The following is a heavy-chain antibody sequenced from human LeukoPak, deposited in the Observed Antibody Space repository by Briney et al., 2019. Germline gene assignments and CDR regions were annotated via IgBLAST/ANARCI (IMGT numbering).Heavy chain of an antibody. CDR1: GFTFSSYA. J-gene: IGHJ4*02. Sequence: GGSLRLSCAAPGFTFSSYAMSWVRQAPGKGLEWVSGISSSGSSTYYADSVKGRFTISRDNSKNTLYLQMNSLRAEDTAVYYCAKGRTAYCSSTSCYTIDYWGQGTLVTVSS. V-gene: IGHV3-23*01. D-gene: IGHD2-2*02. CDR2: ISSSGSST. CDR3: AKGRTAYCSSTSCYTIDY.